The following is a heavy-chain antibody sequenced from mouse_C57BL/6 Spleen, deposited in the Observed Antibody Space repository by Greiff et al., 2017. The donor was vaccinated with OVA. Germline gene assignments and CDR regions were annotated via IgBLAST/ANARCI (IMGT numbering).Heavy chain of an antibody. CDR1: GFTFSDYY. V-gene: IGHV5-16*01. J-gene: IGHJ4*01. CDR3: ARENWDYAMDY. D-gene: IGHD4-1*01. CDR2: INYDGSST. Sequence: EVKLVESEGGLVQPGSSMKLSCTASGFTFSDYYMAWVRQVPEKGLEWVANINYDGSSTYYLDSLKSRFIISRDNAKNILYLQMSSLKSEDTATYYCARENWDYAMDYWGQGTSVTVSS.